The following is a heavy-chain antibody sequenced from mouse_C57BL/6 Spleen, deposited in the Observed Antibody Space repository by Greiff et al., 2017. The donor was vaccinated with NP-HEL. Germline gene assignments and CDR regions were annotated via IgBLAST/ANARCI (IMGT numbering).Heavy chain of an antibody. D-gene: IGHD2-3*01. CDR1: GYAFSSSW. CDR3: ARRVVYDGYYDYAMDY. J-gene: IGHJ4*01. Sequence: QVQLQQSGPELVKPGASVKISCKASGYAFSSSWMNWVKQRPGKGLAWIGRISPGDGDTNYNGKFKGKATLTADKSSSTAYMQLSSLTSEDSAVYFCARRVVYDGYYDYAMDYWGQGTSVTVSS. V-gene: IGHV1-82*01. CDR2: ISPGDGDT.